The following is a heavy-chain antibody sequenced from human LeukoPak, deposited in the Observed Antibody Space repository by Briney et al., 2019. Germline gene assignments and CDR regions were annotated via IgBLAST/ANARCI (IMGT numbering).Heavy chain of an antibody. J-gene: IGHJ4*02. CDR1: GFTFDDYG. D-gene: IGHD3-10*01. CDR3: ARKSDSLLVREGDC. V-gene: IGHV3-20*04. CDR2: INWNGGST. Sequence: GGSLRLSCAASGFTFDDYGMSWVRHIPGKRLEWVSGINWNGGSTGYADSVKGRFTISRDTNTLYLQMNSLRAEDTAVYYCARKSDSLLVREGDCWGQGTLVTVSS.